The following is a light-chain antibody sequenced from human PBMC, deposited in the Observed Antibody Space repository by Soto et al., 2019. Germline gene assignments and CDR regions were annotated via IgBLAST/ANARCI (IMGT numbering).Light chain of an antibody. Sequence: EIQMTQSPSTLSASVGDRVTITCRASQSITIWLAWYQQKPGKAPKLLIFDASSLESGVPSRFSGSGSGTEITLTISSLQPDDFATYYCQQYNSYSCTFGQGTKVEIK. CDR3: QQYNSYSCT. J-gene: IGKJ1*01. V-gene: IGKV1-5*01. CDR2: DAS. CDR1: QSITIW.